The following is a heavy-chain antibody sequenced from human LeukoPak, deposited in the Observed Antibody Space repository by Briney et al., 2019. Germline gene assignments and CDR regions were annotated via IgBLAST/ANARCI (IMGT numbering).Heavy chain of an antibody. Sequence: SETLSLTCTVSGGSISSYYWSWIRQPPGKGLEWIGYIYYSGSTNYNPSLKSRLTISVDTSSNQFSLELRSVTAADTAVYYCARDYIVETGVVAFDIWGQGTMVTVSS. J-gene: IGHJ3*02. CDR2: IYYSGST. V-gene: IGHV4-59*12. CDR1: GGSISSYY. CDR3: ARDYIVETGVVAFDI. D-gene: IGHD5-12*01.